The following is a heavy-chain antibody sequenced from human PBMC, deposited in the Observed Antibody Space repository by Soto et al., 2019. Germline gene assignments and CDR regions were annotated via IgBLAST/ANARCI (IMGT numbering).Heavy chain of an antibody. D-gene: IGHD6-13*01. Sequence: GESLKISCRTSGYRFTSYWIAWVRQMPGKGLEWMGIIFPSDSDTRYSPSFQGQVTISADRSTSTVFLQWSSLKASDTAMYYCARREESGLAAAGYFDYWGQGTLVTVSS. J-gene: IGHJ4*02. V-gene: IGHV5-51*01. CDR2: IFPSDSDT. CDR3: ARREESGLAAAGYFDY. CDR1: GYRFTSYW.